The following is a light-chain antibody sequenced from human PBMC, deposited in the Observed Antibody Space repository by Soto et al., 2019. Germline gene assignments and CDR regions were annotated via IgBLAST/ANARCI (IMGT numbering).Light chain of an antibody. CDR2: GAS. V-gene: IGKV3-20*01. J-gene: IGKJ4*01. Sequence: DIVLTQSPGTLSLSPGERATLSCRASQSVSSSYLAWYQQKPGRAPRLLIYGASSRATGIPDRVSGSGSGTDVSLTISRLETEDFAVYYCQQYGSSPLTFGGGTKVDI. CDR3: QQYGSSPLT. CDR1: QSVSSSY.